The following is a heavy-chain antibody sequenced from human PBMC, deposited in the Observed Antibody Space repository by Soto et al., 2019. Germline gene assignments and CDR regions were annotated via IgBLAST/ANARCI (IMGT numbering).Heavy chain of an antibody. CDR1: GGSISSYY. CDR3: ARRLWYGDYSSWFDP. CDR2: IYYSGST. J-gene: IGHJ5*02. V-gene: IGHV4-59*08. Sequence: QVQLQESGPGLVKPSETLSLTCTVSGGSISSYYWSWIRQPPGKGLEWIGYIYYSGSTNYNPSLRSRVNISVDTSKNQFALKLSSVTAADTAVYYCARRLWYGDYSSWFDPWGQGTLVTVSS. D-gene: IGHD4-17*01.